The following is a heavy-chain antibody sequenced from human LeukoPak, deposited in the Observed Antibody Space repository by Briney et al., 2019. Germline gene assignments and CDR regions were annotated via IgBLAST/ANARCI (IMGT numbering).Heavy chain of an antibody. CDR1: GGSISSYY. D-gene: IGHD3-22*01. Sequence: SETLSLTCTVSGGSISSYYWSWIRQPAGKGLEWIGSIYYSGCTYYNPSLKSRVTISVDTSKNQFSLKLSSVTAADTAVYYCARTPVVVVITPYFDYWGQGTLVTVSS. V-gene: IGHV4-4*07. CDR2: IYYSGCT. CDR3: ARTPVVVVITPYFDY. J-gene: IGHJ4*02.